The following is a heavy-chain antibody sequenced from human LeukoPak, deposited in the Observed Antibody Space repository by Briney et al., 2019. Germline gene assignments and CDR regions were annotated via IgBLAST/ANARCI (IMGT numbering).Heavy chain of an antibody. J-gene: IGHJ6*03. Sequence: GGSLRLSCVASGFTFSSYSMNWVRQAPGKGLEWVSYLSCSSGTIYYADSVRGRFTISRDNAKNTLYLQMNSLRAEDTAVYYCARRSEFGVLYYMDIWGKGTTVTVSS. D-gene: IGHD3-16*01. CDR3: ARRSEFGVLYYMDI. CDR2: LSCSSGTI. V-gene: IGHV3-48*01. CDR1: GFTFSSYS.